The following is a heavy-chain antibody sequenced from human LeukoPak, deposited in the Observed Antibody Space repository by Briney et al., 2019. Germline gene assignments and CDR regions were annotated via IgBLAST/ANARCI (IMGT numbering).Heavy chain of an antibody. CDR2: IYHSRST. CDR3: ARDRALSSSWPNWFDL. D-gene: IGHD6-13*01. V-gene: IGHV4-38-2*02. Sequence: PSETLSLTCTVSGYSISSGYYWGWIRQPPGKGLEWIGSIYHSRSTYYNPSLKSRVTISVNTSKNQFSLKLSSVPAADTAVYYCARDRALSSSWPNWFDLWGQGTLVTVSS. CDR1: GYSISSGYY. J-gene: IGHJ5*02.